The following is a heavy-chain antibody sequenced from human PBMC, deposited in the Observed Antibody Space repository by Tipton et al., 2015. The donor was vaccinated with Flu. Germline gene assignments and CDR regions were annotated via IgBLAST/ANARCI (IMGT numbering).Heavy chain of an antibody. Sequence: LVKPTQTLTLTCTFSGFSLSTSGVGVGWIRQPPGKALEWLALIYWDDDKRYSPSLKSRLTITKDTSKNQVVLTMTNMDPVDTATYYCAHRGYSSSWYEYRWFDPWGQGTLVTVSS. D-gene: IGHD6-13*01. CDR3: AHRGYSSSWYEYRWFDP. J-gene: IGHJ5*02. CDR1: GFSLSTSGVG. CDR2: IYWDDDK. V-gene: IGHV2-5*02.